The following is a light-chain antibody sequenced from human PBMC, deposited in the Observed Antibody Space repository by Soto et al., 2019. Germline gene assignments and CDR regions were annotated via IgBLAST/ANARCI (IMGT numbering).Light chain of an antibody. Sequence: QSALTQPPSASGSPGQSVTISCTGTSSDVGGYNYVSWYQQHPGKVPKLVVYEVNKRPSGVPDIFSGSKSGNTASLTVSGLQAEDEADYYCTSYAGGNNVFGTGTKLTVL. CDR3: TSYAGGNNV. V-gene: IGLV2-8*01. CDR2: EVN. CDR1: SSDVGGYNY. J-gene: IGLJ1*01.